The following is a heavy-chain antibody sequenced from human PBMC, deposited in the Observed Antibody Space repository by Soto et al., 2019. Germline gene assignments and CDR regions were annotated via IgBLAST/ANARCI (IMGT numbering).Heavy chain of an antibody. CDR3: ARERSGMYSVLDV. Sequence: QVQLVESGGGVVQPGRSLRLSCAASGFIFSNFVMHWVRQAPGKGLEWVAITWSDGTNKNYGDSVKGRFTISRDNSKNTIYLQMNSLRDEDTAVYYCARERSGMYSVLDVWGQGTTVTVSS. CDR1: GFIFSNFV. V-gene: IGHV3-33*01. CDR2: TWSDGTNK. J-gene: IGHJ6*02. D-gene: IGHD3-10*01.